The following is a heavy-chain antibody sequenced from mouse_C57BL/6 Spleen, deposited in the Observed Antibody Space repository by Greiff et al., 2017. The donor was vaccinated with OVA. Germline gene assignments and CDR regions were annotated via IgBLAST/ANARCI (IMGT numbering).Heavy chain of an antibody. V-gene: IGHV1-15*01. CDR3: TTGSNYEGWYFDV. CDR1: GYTFTDYE. CDR2: IDPETGGT. D-gene: IGHD2-5*01. J-gene: IGHJ1*03. Sequence: QVQLQQSGAELVRPGASVTLSCKASGYTFTDYEMHWVKQTPVHGLEWIGAIDPETGGTAYNQKFKGKAILTADKSSSTAYMELRSLTSEDSAVYYGTTGSNYEGWYFDVWGTGTTVTVSS.